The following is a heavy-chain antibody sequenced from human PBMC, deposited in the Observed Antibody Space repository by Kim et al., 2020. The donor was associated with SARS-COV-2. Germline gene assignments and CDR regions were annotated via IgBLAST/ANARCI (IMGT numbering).Heavy chain of an antibody. D-gene: IGHD6-19*01. CDR1: GGSFSGYY. J-gene: IGHJ4*02. Sequence: SETLSLTCAVSGGSFSGYYWSWIRQPPGKGLEWIGEINHRGSTTYNPSLKSRLTMTVDKSNHPISLKLTSVTAADTAVYYCSSSGWYRGYWGQGTLFTVS. CDR3: SSSGWYRGY. V-gene: IGHV4-34*01. CDR2: INHRGST.